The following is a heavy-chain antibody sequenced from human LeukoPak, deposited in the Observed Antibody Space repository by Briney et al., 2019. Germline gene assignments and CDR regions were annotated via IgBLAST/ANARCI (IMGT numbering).Heavy chain of an antibody. CDR3: ASDGYCSSTSCWS. J-gene: IGHJ5*02. D-gene: IGHD2-2*01. CDR2: IIPILGIA. Sequence: GSSVKVSCKASGGTFSSYAISWVRQAPGQGLEWMGRIIPILGIANYAQKFQGRVTITADKSTSTAYMELSSLRSEDTAVYYCASDGYCSSTSCWSWGQGTLVTVSS. V-gene: IGHV1-69*04. CDR1: GGTFSSYA.